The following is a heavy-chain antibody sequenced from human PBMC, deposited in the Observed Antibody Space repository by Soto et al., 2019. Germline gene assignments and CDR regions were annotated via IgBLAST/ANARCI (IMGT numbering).Heavy chain of an antibody. V-gene: IGHV3-30*18. CDR1: GFTFSSYG. D-gene: IGHD3-22*01. CDR2: MSYDGSNK. CDR3: AKDHYYDSSGYFWDFDD. Sequence: SLRLSCAASGFTFSSYGMHWVRQAPGKGLEWVAVMSYDGSNKYYADSVKGRFTISRDNSKNTLYLQMNSLRAEDTAVYYCAKDHYYDSSGYFWDFDDWGQGTQVTVSS. J-gene: IGHJ4*02.